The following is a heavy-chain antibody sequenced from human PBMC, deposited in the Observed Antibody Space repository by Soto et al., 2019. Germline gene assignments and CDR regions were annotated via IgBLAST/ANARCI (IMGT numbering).Heavy chain of an antibody. CDR3: ARDQGGDLDY. D-gene: IGHD2-21*01. CDR1: GASIGRGGYY. J-gene: IGHJ4*02. V-gene: IGHV4-31*03. Sequence: QVQLQESGPGLMKPSQTLSLTCTVSGASIGRGGYYWTWIRQHPGKALEWMGHIHFSGETNYNPSLRGRLTMSIDTSTNQFSLNLAAVTAADTAMYYCARDQGGDLDYWGQGTLVTVSS. CDR2: IHFSGET.